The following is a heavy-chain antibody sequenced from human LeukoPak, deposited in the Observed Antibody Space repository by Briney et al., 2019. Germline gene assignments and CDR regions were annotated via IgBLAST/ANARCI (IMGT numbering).Heavy chain of an antibody. CDR3: AKTRPLDSSSWLYYFDY. J-gene: IGHJ4*02. Sequence: PGGSLRLSCAASGFTFSSYAMSWVRQAPGKGLEWVSAISGSGDSTYYGDSVKGRFTISRDNSKNTLYLQMNSLRAEDTAVYYCAKTRPLDSSSWLYYFDYWGQGTLVTVSS. CDR1: GFTFSSYA. V-gene: IGHV3-23*01. D-gene: IGHD6-13*01. CDR2: ISGSGDST.